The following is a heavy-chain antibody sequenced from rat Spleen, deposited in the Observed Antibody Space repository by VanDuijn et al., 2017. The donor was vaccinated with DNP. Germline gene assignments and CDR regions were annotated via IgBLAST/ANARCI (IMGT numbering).Heavy chain of an antibody. D-gene: IGHD2-2*01. J-gene: IGHJ2*01. Sequence: EVHLVETGGGLVQPGGSLKLSCVASGFTFSTYWMYWIRQTPGKGLQWVAIISNDGGTTYYPDSVKGRFTISRNNAKSTLYLQMDSLRSEETATYYCARRDTFYYFDYWGQGVMVTVSS. V-gene: IGHV5-58*01. CDR1: GFTFSTYW. CDR2: ISNDGGTT. CDR3: ARRDTFYYFDY.